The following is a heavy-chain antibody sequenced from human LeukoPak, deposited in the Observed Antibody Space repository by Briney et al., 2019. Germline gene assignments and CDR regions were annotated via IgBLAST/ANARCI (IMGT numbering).Heavy chain of an antibody. Sequence: ASVKVSCKASGYTFTSYGISWVRQAPGQGLEWMGWISAYNGNTNYAQKLQGRVTMTTDTSTSTAYMEQRSLRSDDTAVYYCARELGCGGDCFDAFDIWGQGTMVTVSS. CDR1: GYTFTSYG. CDR2: ISAYNGNT. D-gene: IGHD2-21*02. J-gene: IGHJ3*02. V-gene: IGHV1-18*01. CDR3: ARELGCGGDCFDAFDI.